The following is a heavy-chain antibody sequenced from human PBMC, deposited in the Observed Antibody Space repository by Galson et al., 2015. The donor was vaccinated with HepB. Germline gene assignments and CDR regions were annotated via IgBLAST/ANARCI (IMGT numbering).Heavy chain of an antibody. CDR3: ASISGGSAYYYYGMDV. J-gene: IGHJ6*02. CDR1: GGTFSSYA. Sequence: SVKVSCKASGGTFSSYAISWVRQAPGQGLEWMGGIIPIFGTANYAQKFQGRVTITADKSTSTAYMELSSLRSEDTAVYYCASISGGSAYYYYGMDVWGQGTTVTVSS. D-gene: IGHD2-15*01. V-gene: IGHV1-69*06. CDR2: IIPIFGTA.